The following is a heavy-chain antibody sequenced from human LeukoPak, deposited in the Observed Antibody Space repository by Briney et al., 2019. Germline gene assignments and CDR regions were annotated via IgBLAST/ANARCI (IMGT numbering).Heavy chain of an antibody. CDR3: TRCYSIDY. CDR2: IRNKGSGGTT. J-gene: IGHJ4*02. Sequence: GRSLRLSCTASGFTFCDYAMSWVRQAPGKGLEWVGIIRNKGSGGTTEYTASVKGTFTSSRDDSKSIAYLQMNSLITEDSVVYYCTRCYSIDYWGQGTQVTVSS. CDR1: GFTFCDYA. D-gene: IGHD4-11*01. V-gene: IGHV3-49*04.